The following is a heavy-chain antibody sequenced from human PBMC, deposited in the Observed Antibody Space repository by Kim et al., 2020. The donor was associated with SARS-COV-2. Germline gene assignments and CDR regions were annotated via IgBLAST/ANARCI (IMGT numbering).Heavy chain of an antibody. J-gene: IGHJ5*02. V-gene: IGHV3-74*01. CDR1: GFTFSTYW. CDR3: ARDLRYCSSTSCQKNWLDP. CDR2: IRFDGTIT. Sequence: GGSLRLSCKGSGFTFSTYWMHWVRQAPGKGLDWVSRIRFDGTITNYADSVKGRFTISRDNAKNTLYLQMNSLRVEDTAVYYCARDLRYCSSTSCQKNWLDPWSQGTPVTVSS. D-gene: IGHD2-2*01.